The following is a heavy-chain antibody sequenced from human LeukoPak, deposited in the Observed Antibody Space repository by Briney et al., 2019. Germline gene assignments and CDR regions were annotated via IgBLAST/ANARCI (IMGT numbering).Heavy chain of an antibody. CDR1: GGSISSYY. CDR2: IYTSGST. Sequence: SETLSLTCTVSGGSISSYYWSWIRQPAGKGLEWIGRIYTSGSTNYNPSLKSRVTMSVDTSKDQFSLKLSSVNAADTAMYYCARHRSPLESFHHWGQGTLVTVSS. CDR3: ARHRSPLESFHH. D-gene: IGHD3-3*01. V-gene: IGHV4-4*07. J-gene: IGHJ1*01.